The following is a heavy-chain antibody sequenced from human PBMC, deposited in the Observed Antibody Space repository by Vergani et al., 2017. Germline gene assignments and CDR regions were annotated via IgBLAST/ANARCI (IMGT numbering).Heavy chain of an antibody. Sequence: EVQLVESGGGLVQPGGSLRLSCAASGFTFSSYEMNWVRQAPGKGLEWVSYISSSGSTLYYADSVKGRFTISRDNAKNSLYLQMNSLRAEDTAVYYCARGRTQWLVAAFDIWGQGTMVTVSS. D-gene: IGHD6-19*01. CDR3: ARGRTQWLVAAFDI. CDR1: GFTFSSYE. J-gene: IGHJ3*02. V-gene: IGHV3-48*03. CDR2: ISSSGSTL.